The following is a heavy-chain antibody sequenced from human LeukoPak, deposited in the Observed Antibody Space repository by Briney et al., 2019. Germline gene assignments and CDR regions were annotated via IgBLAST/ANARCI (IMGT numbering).Heavy chain of an antibody. J-gene: IGHJ4*02. D-gene: IGHD3-10*01. CDR1: GYTFTSYD. Sequence: ASVKASCKASGYTFTSYDINWVRQATGQGLEWMGWMNPNSGTTSYARKFQGRVSMTRNTPITTAYMELSSLRSEDTAVYYCARPPRGRHFDYWGQGALVTVSS. CDR2: MNPNSGTT. CDR3: ARPPRGRHFDY. V-gene: IGHV1-8*01.